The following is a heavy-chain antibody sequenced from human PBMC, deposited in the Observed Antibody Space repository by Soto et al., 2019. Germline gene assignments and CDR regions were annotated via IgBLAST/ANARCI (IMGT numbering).Heavy chain of an antibody. Sequence: QVQLVQSGAEVKKPGSSVKVSCKASGGTFSSYAINWVRQAPGQGLEWMGGIIPIYGTANYAQKFQGRVTITADDSTRTAYMELSSLRSEDTAVYYCARERYRLYGDTVLIFYYYGMDVWGQGTTVTVSS. CDR2: IIPIYGTA. V-gene: IGHV1-69*12. CDR3: ARERYRLYGDTVLIFYYYGMDV. J-gene: IGHJ6*02. CDR1: GGTFSSYA. D-gene: IGHD4-17*01.